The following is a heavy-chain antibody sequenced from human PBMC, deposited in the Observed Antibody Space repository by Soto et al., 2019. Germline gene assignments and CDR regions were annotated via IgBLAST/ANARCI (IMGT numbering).Heavy chain of an antibody. D-gene: IGHD5-12*01. CDR3: ARGDIVAIFGMDV. Sequence: SVKVSCKDSGGTLSSYAITWVRLAPGQGLEWMGGIIPIFNIPDYAQKFQGRVTMTRDTSTSTVYMELSSLRSEDTAVYYCARGDIVAIFGMDVWGQGTTVTVSS. V-gene: IGHV1-69*10. CDR2: IIPIFNIP. CDR1: GGTLSSYA. J-gene: IGHJ6*02.